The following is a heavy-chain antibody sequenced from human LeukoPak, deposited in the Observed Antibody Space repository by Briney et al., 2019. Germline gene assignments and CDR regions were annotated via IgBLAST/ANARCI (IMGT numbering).Heavy chain of an antibody. J-gene: IGHJ1*01. V-gene: IGHV4-59*01. CDR2: IYYSGST. CDR3: ARGDYYGSGSYYIGY. D-gene: IGHD3-10*01. CDR1: GGSISSYY. Sequence: SKTLSLTCTVSGGSISSYYWGWIRQPPGKGLEWIGYIYYSGSTNYNPSLKSRVTISVDTSKNQFSLKLSSVTAADTAVYYCARGDYYGSGSYYIGYWGQGTLVTVSS.